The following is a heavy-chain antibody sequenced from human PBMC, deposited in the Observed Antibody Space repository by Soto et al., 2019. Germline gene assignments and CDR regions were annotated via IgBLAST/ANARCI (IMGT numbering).Heavy chain of an antibody. CDR2: IIPIFGTA. CDR1: GCTFSSYA. D-gene: IGHD3-22*01. Sequence: ASVKVSCKASGCTFSSYAISWVRQAPGQGLEWMGGIIPIFGTANYAQKFQGRVTITADESTSTAYMELSSLRSEDTAVYYCARVGYYDSSGPPVGMDVWGQGTTVTVSS. CDR3: ARVGYYDSSGPPVGMDV. V-gene: IGHV1-69*13. J-gene: IGHJ6*02.